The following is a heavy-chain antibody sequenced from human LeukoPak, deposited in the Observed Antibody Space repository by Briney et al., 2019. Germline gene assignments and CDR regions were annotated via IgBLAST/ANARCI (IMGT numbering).Heavy chain of an antibody. J-gene: IGHJ5*02. CDR1: GGTFSSYA. D-gene: IGHD1-1*01. CDR3: VRDLQFGTTGRGWYDP. Sequence: SVKVSCKASGGTFSSYAISWVRQAPGQGLEWMGGIIPIFGTANYAQKFQGRVTITADESTSTAYMELSSLRSEDTAVYYCVRDLQFGTTGRGWYDPWGQGTLVTVSS. V-gene: IGHV1-69*13. CDR2: IIPIFGTA.